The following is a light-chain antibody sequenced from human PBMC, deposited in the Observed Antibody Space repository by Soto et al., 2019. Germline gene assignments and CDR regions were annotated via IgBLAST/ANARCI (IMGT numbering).Light chain of an antibody. V-gene: IGLV2-14*01. Sequence: QSALTQPASVSGSPGQWITISCTGTSSDVGGYNYVSWYQQQPGKAPKFMIYDVTNRPSGVSNRFSGSKSGNTASLTISELQAEDEADYYCCSYTTSNTRQIVFGTGTKLTVL. J-gene: IGLJ1*01. CDR1: SSDVGGYNY. CDR3: CSYTTSNTRQIV. CDR2: DVT.